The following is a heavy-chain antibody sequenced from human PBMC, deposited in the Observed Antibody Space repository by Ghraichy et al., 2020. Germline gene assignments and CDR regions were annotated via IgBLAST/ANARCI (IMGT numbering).Heavy chain of an antibody. D-gene: IGHD6-19*01. Sequence: SQTLSLTCAISGDSVSSNSYAWNWIRLSPSRGLEWLGRTYYRSKWYNDYAVSAKGRITINPDTSKNQFSLELNSVTPEDTAVYYCARDWGSAWPFDPWGQGILVTVSS. CDR3: ARDWGSAWPFDP. V-gene: IGHV6-1*01. CDR2: TYYRSKWYN. J-gene: IGHJ5*02. CDR1: GDSVSSNSYA.